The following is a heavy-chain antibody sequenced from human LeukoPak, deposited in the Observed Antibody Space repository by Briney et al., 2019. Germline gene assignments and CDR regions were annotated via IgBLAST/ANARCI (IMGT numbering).Heavy chain of an antibody. D-gene: IGHD4-17*01. Sequence: GGSLRLSCAASGFTFSSYAMHWARQAPGKGLEWVAVISYDGSNKYYADSVKGRFTISRDNSKNTLYLQMNSLRAEDTAVYYCARDRGPTVTAFGYYGQGTVAIVSS. J-gene: IGHJ4*02. CDR2: ISYDGSNK. CDR3: ARDRGPTVTAFGY. V-gene: IGHV3-30-3*01. CDR1: GFTFSSYA.